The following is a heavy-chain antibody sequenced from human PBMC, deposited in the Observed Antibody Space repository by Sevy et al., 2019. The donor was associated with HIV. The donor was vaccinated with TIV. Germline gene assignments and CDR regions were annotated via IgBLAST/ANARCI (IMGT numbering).Heavy chain of an antibody. V-gene: IGHV4-38-2*01. CDR1: GYSISSGYY. J-gene: IGHJ5*02. Sequence: SETLSLTCAVSGYSISSGYYWGWIRQPPGKGLEWIGSIYHSGSTYYNPSLKSRVTISVDTSKNQFSLKLSSVTAADTAVYYCARVGWGGSYSLNWFDPRGQGTLVTVSS. D-gene: IGHD1-26*01. CDR2: IYHSGST. CDR3: ARVGWGGSYSLNWFDP.